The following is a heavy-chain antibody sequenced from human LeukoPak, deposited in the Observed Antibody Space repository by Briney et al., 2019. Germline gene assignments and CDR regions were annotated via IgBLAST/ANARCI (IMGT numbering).Heavy chain of an antibody. Sequence: GGSLRPSCAASGFTFSSYEMNWVRQAPGKGLEWVSYISASGSYIYHADSMKGRFTVSRDNTKNSLYLQMNSLTPEDTAVYFCAKESGHCGADCLALNDYWGQGTLVTVSS. CDR1: GFTFSSYE. CDR3: AKESGHCGADCLALNDY. J-gene: IGHJ4*02. D-gene: IGHD2-21*02. V-gene: IGHV3-48*03. CDR2: ISASGSYI.